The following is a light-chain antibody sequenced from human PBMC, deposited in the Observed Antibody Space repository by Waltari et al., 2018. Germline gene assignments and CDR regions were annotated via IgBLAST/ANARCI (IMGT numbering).Light chain of an antibody. CDR3: QQHNNWPPT. J-gene: IGKJ1*01. V-gene: IGKV3-15*01. Sequence: EILMTQSPATLSVSPGERAALSCRASQSVSSNLVWYQQKPGQPPRLLIFGASTRATGIPARFIGSGSGTEFTLTISSLQSEDFALYYCQQHNNWPPTFGQGTKVEIK. CDR1: QSVSSN. CDR2: GAS.